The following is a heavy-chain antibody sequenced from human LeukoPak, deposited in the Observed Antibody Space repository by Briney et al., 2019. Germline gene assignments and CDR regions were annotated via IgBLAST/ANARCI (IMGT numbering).Heavy chain of an antibody. CDR2: ISGSGGST. CDR3: AKDLKGRWQLAPRSDAFDI. CDR1: GFTFSSYA. J-gene: IGHJ3*02. D-gene: IGHD6-6*01. Sequence: PGGSLRLSCAASGFTFSSYAMSWVRQAPGKGLEWVSAISGSGGSTYYADSVKGRFTISRDNSKNTLYLQMNSLRAEDTAVYYCAKDLKGRWQLAPRSDAFDIWGQGTMVTVSS. V-gene: IGHV3-23*01.